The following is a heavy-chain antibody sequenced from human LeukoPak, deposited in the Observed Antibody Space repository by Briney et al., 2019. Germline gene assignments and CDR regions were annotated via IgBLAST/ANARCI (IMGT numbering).Heavy chain of an antibody. D-gene: IGHD6-19*01. CDR1: GYTFTSYG. J-gene: IGHJ4*02. Sequence: ASVKVSCKASGYTFTSYGISCVRQGPGERLGCVGWKRAYNGNTNYAQTLQGRVTMTTDTSTSTAYMELRSLRSDDTAVDYCARGQGYIRGSYYFDYGGQGTLVTVSS. CDR2: KRAYNGNT. CDR3: ARGQGYIRGSYYFDY. V-gene: IGHV1-18*01.